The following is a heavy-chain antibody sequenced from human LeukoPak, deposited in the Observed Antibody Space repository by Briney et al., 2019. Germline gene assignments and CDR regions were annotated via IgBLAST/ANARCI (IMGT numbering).Heavy chain of an antibody. CDR1: GYSISSGYY. CDR3: ARDPWAVAGNPDLSDY. J-gene: IGHJ4*02. V-gene: IGHV4-38-2*02. CDR2: IYHSGST. D-gene: IGHD6-19*01. Sequence: SETLSLTCTVSGYSISSGYYWGWIRQPPGKGLEWIGSIYHSGSTYYNPSLKSRVTISVDTSKNQFSLKLSSVTAADTAVYYCARDPWAVAGNPDLSDYWGQGTLVTVSS.